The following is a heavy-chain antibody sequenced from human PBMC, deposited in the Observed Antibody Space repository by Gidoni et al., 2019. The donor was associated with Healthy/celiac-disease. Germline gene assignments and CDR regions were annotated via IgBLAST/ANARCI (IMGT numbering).Heavy chain of an antibody. CDR1: GFTFSSYA. CDR3: ARDRDSGSHWDY. D-gene: IGHD1-26*01. CDR2: ISYDGSNK. J-gene: IGHJ4*02. V-gene: IGHV3-30-3*01. Sequence: QVQLVESGGGVVQPGRYLRLAGAASGFTFSSYAMNWVRQAPGKGLEWVAVISYDGSNKYYADSVKGRFTISRDNSKNTLYLQMNSLRAEDTAVYYCARDRDSGSHWDYWGQGTLVTVSS.